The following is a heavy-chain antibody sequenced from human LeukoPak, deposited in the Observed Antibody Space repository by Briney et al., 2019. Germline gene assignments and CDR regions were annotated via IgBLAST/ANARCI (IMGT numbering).Heavy chain of an antibody. J-gene: IGHJ4*02. D-gene: IGHD3-22*01. Sequence: PSETLSLTCTVSGGSISSGSYYWSWIRQPAGKGLEWIGRIYSSGITNYNPSLKSRATISVDTSKNQFSLKLSSVTAADTAVYYCARGPSPDYYDSSGYYYFDYWGQGTLVTVSS. CDR1: GGSISSGSYY. V-gene: IGHV4-61*02. CDR2: IYSSGIT. CDR3: ARGPSPDYYDSSGYYYFDY.